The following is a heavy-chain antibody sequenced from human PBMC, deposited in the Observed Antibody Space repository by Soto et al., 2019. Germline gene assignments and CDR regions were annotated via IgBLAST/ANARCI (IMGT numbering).Heavy chain of an antibody. CDR2: INHSGST. J-gene: IGHJ4*01. V-gene: IGHV4-34*01. D-gene: IGHD3-3*01. CDR1: GGSFSGYY. Sequence: SETLSLTCAVYGGSFSGYYWSWIRQPPGKGLEWIGEINHSGSTNYNPSLKSRVTISVDTSKNQFSLKLSSVTAADTAVYYCARGSRFGDFWSGYYCNYFDYCGHVTL. CDR3: ARGSRFGDFWSGYYCNYFDY.